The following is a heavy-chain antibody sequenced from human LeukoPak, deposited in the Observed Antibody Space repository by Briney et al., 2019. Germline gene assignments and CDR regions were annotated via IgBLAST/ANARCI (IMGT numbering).Heavy chain of an antibody. CDR2: ISCCCNTI. V-gene: IGHV3-11*01. Sequence: GDPLTLLCAPCGFTFRDYHMICIRHARGKGLEGVSYISCCCNTIHYADPEKGRFTISRDNAKNSLYLQKNSLRTEDTAVYYCARAMDYGSGSYWGIELYYIDVWGKGTTVTISS. CDR3: ARAMDYGSGSYWGIELYYIDV. D-gene: IGHD3-10*01. J-gene: IGHJ6*03. CDR1: GFTFRDYH.